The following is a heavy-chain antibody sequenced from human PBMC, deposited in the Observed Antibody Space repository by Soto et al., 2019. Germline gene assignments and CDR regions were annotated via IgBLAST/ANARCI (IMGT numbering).Heavy chain of an antibody. CDR1: GFTFSSYW. J-gene: IGHJ4*02. CDR2: IKQDGSEK. Sequence: EVQLVESGGGLVQPGGSLRLSCAASGFTFSSYWMSWVRQAPGKGLECVANIKQDGSEKYYVDSVKGRFTISRDNAKNSLYLQMNSLRAEDTAVYYCARDQAFGSGWFWELSDSNRWGQGTLVTVSS. CDR3: ARDQAFGSGWFWELSDSNR. D-gene: IGHD3-10*01. V-gene: IGHV3-7*03.